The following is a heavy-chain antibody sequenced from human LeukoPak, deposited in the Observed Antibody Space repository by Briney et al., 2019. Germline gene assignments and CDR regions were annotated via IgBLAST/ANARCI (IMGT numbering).Heavy chain of an antibody. CDR1: GYTFTNYA. V-gene: IGHV1-3*01. J-gene: IGHJ4*02. CDR2: INAGNGKT. Sequence: GASVKVSCKASGYTFTNYAVHWVRQAPGQRLEWMGWINAGNGKTNYSQKFQVRVTLTRDTSASTVYMGLSSLRSEDTAVYYCARGYYDLLTGHVVTYYFDYWGQGTLVTVSS. D-gene: IGHD3-9*01. CDR3: ARGYYDLLTGHVVTYYFDY.